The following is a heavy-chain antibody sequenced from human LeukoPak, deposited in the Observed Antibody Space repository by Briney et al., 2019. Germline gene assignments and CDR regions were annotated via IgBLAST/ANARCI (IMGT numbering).Heavy chain of an antibody. CDR1: GFTFSSYA. V-gene: IGHV3-64D*06. CDR3: VKGRHSSSWYHPFDY. J-gene: IGHJ4*02. CDR2: ISSNGGST. Sequence: GGSLRLSCSASGFTFSSYAMHWVRQAPGKGLEYVSAISSNGGSTYYADSVEGRFTISRDNSKNTLYLQMSSLRAEDTAVYYCVKGRHSSSWYHPFDYWGQGTLVTVSS. D-gene: IGHD6-13*01.